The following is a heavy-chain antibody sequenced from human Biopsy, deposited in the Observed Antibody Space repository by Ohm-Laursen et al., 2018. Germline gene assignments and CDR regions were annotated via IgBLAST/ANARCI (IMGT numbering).Heavy chain of an antibody. Sequence: GTLSLTWTVSGASITSYYWSWIRQPAGKGLEWIGHTYKGGNTNHNPSLKSRVSMSVDTSKNQLPLTLRSVTAADTAVYYCARDLPSSYYYAMDVWGQGTTVTVSS. CDR1: GASITSYY. CDR3: ARDLPSSYYYAMDV. V-gene: IGHV4-4*07. CDR2: TYKGGNT. J-gene: IGHJ6*02.